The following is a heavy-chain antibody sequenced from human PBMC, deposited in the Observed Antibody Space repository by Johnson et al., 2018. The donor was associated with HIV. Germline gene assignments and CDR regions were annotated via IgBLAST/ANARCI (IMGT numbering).Heavy chain of an antibody. CDR2: INWNGGST. CDR1: GFTFDDYG. Sequence: VQLVESGGGVVRPGGSLRLSCAASGFTFDDYGMSWVRLAPGKGLEWVSGINWNGGSTGYADSVKGRFSITRDNAKNSLYLQMDSLRAEDTALYYCYTWDGSGSHAFDIWGQGTMVTVSS. J-gene: IGHJ3*02. CDR3: YTWDGSGSHAFDI. D-gene: IGHD3-22*01. V-gene: IGHV3-20*04.